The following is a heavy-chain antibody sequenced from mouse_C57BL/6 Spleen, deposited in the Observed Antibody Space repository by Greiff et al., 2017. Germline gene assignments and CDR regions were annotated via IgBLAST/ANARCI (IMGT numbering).Heavy chain of an antibody. CDR3: ARHEECVLYYYGSSPSWFAY. CDR1: GYTFTEYT. CDR2: FYPGSGSI. J-gene: IGHJ3*01. V-gene: IGHV1-62-2*01. D-gene: IGHD1-1*01. Sequence: QVQLQQSGAELVKPGASVKLSCKASGYTFTEYTIHWVKQRSGEGLEWIGWFYPGSGSIKYNEKLKDKATLTADKSYSTVYMELSSVTSVDSAFYFCARHEECVLYYYGSSPSWFAYWGQVTLVTVSA.